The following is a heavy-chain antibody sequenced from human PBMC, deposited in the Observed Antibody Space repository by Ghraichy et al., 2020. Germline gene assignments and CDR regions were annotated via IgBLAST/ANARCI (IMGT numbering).Heavy chain of an antibody. CDR3: ARAVAVAPVDY. CDR2: IYHSGST. Sequence: SETLSLTCAVSGYSISSGYYWGWIRQPPGKGLEWIGSIYHSGSTYYNPSLKSRVTISVDTSKNQFSLKLSSVTAADTAVYYCARAVAVAPVDYWGQGTLVTVSS. D-gene: IGHD6-19*01. J-gene: IGHJ4*02. CDR1: GYSISSGYY. V-gene: IGHV4-38-2*01.